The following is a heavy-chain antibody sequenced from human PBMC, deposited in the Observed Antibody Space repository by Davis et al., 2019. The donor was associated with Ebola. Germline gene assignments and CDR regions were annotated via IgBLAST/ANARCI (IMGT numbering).Heavy chain of an antibody. Sequence: GGSLRLSCAASGFTFSSYAMHWVRQAPGKGLEWVAVISYDGSNKYYADSVKGRFTISRDNSKNTLYLQMNSLRAEDTAVYYCAKAGYNWNPGAFDIWGQGTMVTVSS. J-gene: IGHJ3*02. D-gene: IGHD1-20*01. CDR2: ISYDGSNK. CDR1: GFTFSSYA. CDR3: AKAGYNWNPGAFDI. V-gene: IGHV3-30-3*01.